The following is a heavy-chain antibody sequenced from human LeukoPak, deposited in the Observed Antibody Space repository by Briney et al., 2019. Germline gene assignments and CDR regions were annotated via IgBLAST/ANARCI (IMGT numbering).Heavy chain of an antibody. CDR3: AKDALTVTTPYYFDY. CDR1: GFTFSSYG. V-gene: IGHV3-30*02. J-gene: IGHJ4*02. CDR2: IRYDGSNK. Sequence: GGSLRLSCAASGFTFSSYGMHRVRQAPGKGLEWVAFIRYDGSNKYYADSVKGRFTISRDNSKNTLYLQTNSLRAEDTAVYYCAKDALTVTTPYYFDYWGQGTLVTVSS. D-gene: IGHD4-17*01.